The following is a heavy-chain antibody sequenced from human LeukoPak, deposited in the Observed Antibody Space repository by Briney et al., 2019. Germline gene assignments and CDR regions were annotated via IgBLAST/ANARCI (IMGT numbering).Heavy chain of an antibody. V-gene: IGHV4-31*03. D-gene: IGHD3-22*01. Sequence: TLSLTCTVSGGSIGSGGCYWSWIRQRPGKGLEWIGYIYYSGTTYSGTTYYNPSLKSRITISVDTSKNQFSLRLSSVTAADTAVYYCARVPDYDSSGYYPFDYWGQGTLVTVSS. J-gene: IGHJ4*02. CDR1: GGSIGSGGCY. CDR2: IYYSGTTYSGTT. CDR3: ARVPDYDSSGYYPFDY.